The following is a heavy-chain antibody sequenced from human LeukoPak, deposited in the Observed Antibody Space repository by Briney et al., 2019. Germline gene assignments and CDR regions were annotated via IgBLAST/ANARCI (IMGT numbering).Heavy chain of an antibody. V-gene: IGHV4-4*07. J-gene: IGHJ4*02. D-gene: IGHD3-10*01. CDR3: AKYVSGHYFDY. Sequence: SETLSLTCTVSGGSISNFYWSWIRQPAGKGLEWIGRIYSSGSTNYNPSLRSRVTMSVDTSKSQFSLNMYSVTAADTAVYYCAKYVSGHYFDYWGQGTLVTVSS. CDR2: IYSSGST. CDR1: GGSISNFY.